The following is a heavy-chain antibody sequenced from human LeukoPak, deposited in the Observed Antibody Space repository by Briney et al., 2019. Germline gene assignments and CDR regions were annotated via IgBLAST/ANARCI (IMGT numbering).Heavy chain of an antibody. D-gene: IGHD3-16*01. J-gene: IGHJ6*03. V-gene: IGHV3-43*01. CDR2: ISWDGGDT. CDR3: AKGGGGRLIYYYYMDV. CDR1: GFTFDDYT. Sequence: GGSLRLSCAASGFTFDDYTMHWVRQAPGKGLEWVSLISWDGGDTYYVDSVKGRFTISRDNAKNSLYLQMNSLRAEDMALYYCAKGGGGRLIYYYYMDVWGKGTTVTVSS.